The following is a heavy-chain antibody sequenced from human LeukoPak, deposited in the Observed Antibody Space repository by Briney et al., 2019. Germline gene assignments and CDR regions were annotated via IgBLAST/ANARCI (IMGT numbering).Heavy chain of an antibody. D-gene: IGHD3-10*01. J-gene: IGHJ5*02. V-gene: IGHV4-38-2*02. CDR1: GYSISSGYY. CDR2: IYYSGST. CDR3: ARDHTYYYGSGSPYNWFDP. Sequence: SETLSLTCTVSGYSISSGYYWGWIRQPPGKGLEWIGSIYYSGSTYYNPSLKSRVTISVDTSKNQFSLKLSSVTAADTAVYYCARDHTYYYGSGSPYNWFDPWGQGTLVTVSS.